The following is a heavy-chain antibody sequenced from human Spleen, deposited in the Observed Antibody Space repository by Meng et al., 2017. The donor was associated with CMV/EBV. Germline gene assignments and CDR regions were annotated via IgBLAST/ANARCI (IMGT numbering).Heavy chain of an antibody. CDR3: AIMQNWGSFAY. CDR2: FDPEDGEI. V-gene: IGHV1-24*01. Sequence: ASVKVSCKVSGYTLSELSMHWVRQAPGKGLEWMGTFDPEDGEIIYAQKFRGRVTMTEDTSTDTAYMELSSLRSEDTAMYYCAIMQNWGSFAYWGQGTLVTVSS. D-gene: IGHD7-27*01. J-gene: IGHJ4*02. CDR1: GYTLSELS.